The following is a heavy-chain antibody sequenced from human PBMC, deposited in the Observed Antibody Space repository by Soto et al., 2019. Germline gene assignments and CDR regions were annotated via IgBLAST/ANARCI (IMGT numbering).Heavy chain of an antibody. CDR3: AAVNENSGYYYGYH. V-gene: IGHV1-58*01. D-gene: IGHD3-22*01. J-gene: IGHJ5*02. CDR2: IIVASGNT. Sequence: SVKVSCKASGFTLISSAVQWVRQARGQRLEWIGWIIVASGNTNYAQKLQERVTITRDTSTGTAYMELSSLRSEDTAVYYCAAVNENSGYYYGYHWGQGTLVTVSS. CDR1: GFTLISSA.